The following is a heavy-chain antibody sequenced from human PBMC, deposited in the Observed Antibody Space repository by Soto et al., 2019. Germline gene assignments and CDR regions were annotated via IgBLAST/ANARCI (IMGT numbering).Heavy chain of an antibody. D-gene: IGHD2-2*01. CDR2: IGPNPANT. CDR3: ATARHCSSDACPAAE. CDR1: GFPFSTSG. V-gene: IGHV3-23*01. Sequence: EVQLLESGGGLVQPGGSLRLSCAASGFPFSTSGMLWVRQPPGEGLEWVSAIGPNPANTKYTDSVKGRFTISRDNSKNTVFLQMSALRAGDTALYYCATARHCSSDACPAAEWGQGTLITVSS. J-gene: IGHJ4*02.